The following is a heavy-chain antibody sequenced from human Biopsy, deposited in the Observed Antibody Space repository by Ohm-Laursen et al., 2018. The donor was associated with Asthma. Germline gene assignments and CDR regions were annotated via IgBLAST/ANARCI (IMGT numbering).Heavy chain of an antibody. Sequence: GTLSLTCAVYGGSLRSYYWTWIRQPPGKGLEWIGNIHYSGGTYSNPSLKSRVTISVDTSKKQISLRLSSVIAADTAVYYCAGFCSGGNCPDHWGQGTLVTVSS. J-gene: IGHJ4*02. CDR3: AGFCSGGNCPDH. CDR2: IHYSGGT. V-gene: IGHV4-59*01. CDR1: GGSLRSYY. D-gene: IGHD2-15*01.